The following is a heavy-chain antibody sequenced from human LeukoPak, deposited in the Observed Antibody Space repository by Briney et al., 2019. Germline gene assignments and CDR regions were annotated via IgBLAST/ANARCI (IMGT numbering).Heavy chain of an antibody. CDR1: GGSFSGYY. J-gene: IGHJ5*02. V-gene: IGHV4-34*01. CDR3: ARFPGYCSGGSCYLNWFDP. CDR2: INHSGST. D-gene: IGHD2-15*01. Sequence: SETLSLTCAVYGGSFSGYYWSWIRQPPGKGLEWIGEINHSGSTNYNPSLKSRVTISVDTSKNQFSLKLSSVTAADTAVYYCARFPGYCSGGSCYLNWFDPWGQGTLVTVSS.